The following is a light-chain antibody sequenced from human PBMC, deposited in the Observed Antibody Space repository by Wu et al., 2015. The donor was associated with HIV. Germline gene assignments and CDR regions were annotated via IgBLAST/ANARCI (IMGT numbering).Light chain of an antibody. CDR1: QSVSSN. Sequence: EIVMTQFPATLSVSPGERATLSCRASQSVSSNLAWYQQKPGQAPRLLIYGASTRATSIPARFSGSGSGTEFTLTISSMQSEDFAVYYCQQYNNWPSWTFGQGTQGGNQT. J-gene: IGKJ1*01. V-gene: IGKV3-15*01. CDR3: QQYNNWPSWT. CDR2: GAS.